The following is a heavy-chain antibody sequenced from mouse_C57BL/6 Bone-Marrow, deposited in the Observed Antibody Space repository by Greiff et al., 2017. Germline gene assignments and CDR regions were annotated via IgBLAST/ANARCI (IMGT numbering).Heavy chain of an antibody. D-gene: IGHD1-1*01. Sequence: VQLQQSGAELMTPGASVKLSCKASGYKFTGYWIAWVKQRPGHGLEWIGEILPGSGSTNYNEKFKGKATFTADTSSNPAYMQLSRLTSEDSALYSCARYPYYCNCRSLDYWGQGTTLTVSS. CDR1: GYKFTGYW. J-gene: IGHJ2*01. V-gene: IGHV1-9*01. CDR3: ARYPYYCNCRSLDY. CDR2: ILPGSGST.